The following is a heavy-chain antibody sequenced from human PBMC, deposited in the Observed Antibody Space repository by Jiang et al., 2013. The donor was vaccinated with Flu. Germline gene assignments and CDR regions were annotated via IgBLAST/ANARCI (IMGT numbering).Heavy chain of an antibody. Sequence: WINTNTGNPTNAQGFTGRFVFSLDTSVNTAYLQINSLKAEDTAVYYCARLGGSRTLYYFDYWGQGTLVTVSS. CDR2: INTNTGNP. J-gene: IGHJ4*02. V-gene: IGHV7-4-1*02. CDR3: ARLGGSRTLYYFDY. D-gene: IGHD3-10*01.